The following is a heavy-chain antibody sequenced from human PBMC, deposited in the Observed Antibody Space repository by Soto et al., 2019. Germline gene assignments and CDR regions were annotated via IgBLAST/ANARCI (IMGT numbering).Heavy chain of an antibody. J-gene: IGHJ5*02. Sequence: SETLSLTCTVSGGSISSYYWSWIRQPPGKGLEWIGYIYYSGSTNYNPSLKSRVTISVDTSKNQFSLKLSSVTAADTAVYYCARDKGTSYYDSSGYSGPNWFDPWGQGTLVTVSS. D-gene: IGHD3-22*01. CDR3: ARDKGTSYYDSSGYSGPNWFDP. V-gene: IGHV4-59*01. CDR2: IYYSGST. CDR1: GGSISSYY.